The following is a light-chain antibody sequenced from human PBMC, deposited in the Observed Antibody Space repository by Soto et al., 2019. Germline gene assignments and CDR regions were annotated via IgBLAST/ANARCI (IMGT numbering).Light chain of an antibody. CDR1: QSINSD. J-gene: IGKJ4*01. CDR3: QHRSNWPLT. CDR2: GAS. Sequence: IVITQSPSTLSVSPGETTRLSCRASQSINSDVAWYQQKVGQTPRLLIYGASTRATGIPARFSGSGSGTEFTLTISSLQSEDFAVYYCQHRSNWPLTFGGGTKVDIK. V-gene: IGKV3-15*01.